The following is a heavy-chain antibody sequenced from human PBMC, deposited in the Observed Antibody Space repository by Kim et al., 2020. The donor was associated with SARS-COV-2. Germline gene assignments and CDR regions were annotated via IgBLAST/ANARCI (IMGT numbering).Heavy chain of an antibody. CDR2: IYYSGST. J-gene: IGHJ6*02. D-gene: IGHD6-13*01. CDR3: ARDPTHYSSSWYGMDV. V-gene: IGHV4-61*01. CDR1: GGSVSSGSYY. Sequence: SETLSLTCTVSGGSVSSGSYYWSWIRQPPGKGLEWIGYIYYSGSTNYNPSLKSRVTISVDTSKNQFSLKLSSVTAADTAVYYCARDPTHYSSSWYGMDVWGQGTTVTVSS.